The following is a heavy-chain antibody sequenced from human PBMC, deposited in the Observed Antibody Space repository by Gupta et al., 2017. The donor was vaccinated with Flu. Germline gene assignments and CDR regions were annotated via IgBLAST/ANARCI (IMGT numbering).Heavy chain of an antibody. CDR3: ARGRGYSYGPIDY. J-gene: IGHJ4*02. CDR2: IIPILGTT. V-gene: IGHV1-69*01. D-gene: IGHD5-18*01. Sequence: LEWMGGIIPILGTTNYVQKFKGRVTITADESTSTAYMEMSRLRFEDTAVYYCARGRGYSYGPIDYWGQGTLVSVSS.